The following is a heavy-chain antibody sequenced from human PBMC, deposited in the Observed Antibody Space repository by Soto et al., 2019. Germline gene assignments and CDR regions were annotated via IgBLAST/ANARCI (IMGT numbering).Heavy chain of an antibody. CDR1: GGSISSYY. Sequence: PSETLSLTCTVSGGSISSYYWSWIRQPPGKGLEWIGYIYYSGSTNYNPSLKSRVTISVDTSKNQFSLKLSSVTAADTAVYYCARVTYYDILIDWGQGTLVTVSS. V-gene: IGHV4-59*01. J-gene: IGHJ4*02. CDR2: IYYSGST. D-gene: IGHD3-9*01. CDR3: ARVTYYDILID.